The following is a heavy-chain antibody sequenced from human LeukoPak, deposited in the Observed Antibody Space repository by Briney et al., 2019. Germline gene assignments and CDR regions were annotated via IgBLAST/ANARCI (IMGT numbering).Heavy chain of an antibody. CDR1: GFTFGGSW. Sequence: GGSLRLSCAASGFTFGGSWMSWVRQAPGRGLEWVANIKQDGSEKYYADSVKGRFTISRDNAKNSLYLQMNSLRAEDTALYYCAKYLSTGLDYWGQGTLVTVSS. CDR3: AKYLSTGLDY. V-gene: IGHV3-7*01. J-gene: IGHJ4*02. CDR2: IKQDGSEK. D-gene: IGHD2-2*01.